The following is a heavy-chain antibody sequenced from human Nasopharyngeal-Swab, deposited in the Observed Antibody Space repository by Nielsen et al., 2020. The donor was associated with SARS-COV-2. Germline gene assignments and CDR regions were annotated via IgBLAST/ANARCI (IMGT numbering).Heavy chain of an antibody. CDR1: WFTFRDYW. J-gene: IGHJ4*02. Sequence: GASLKISCVASWFTFRDYWMSWVRQAPAKGLEWVASIKQDGSEKNYVNSVKGRFTISRDHDKNSLFLQMDSLRTEDPAFDYWGKVGGRTSPLGSWGQGTLVTVSS. CDR2: IKQDGSEK. V-gene: IGHV3-7*01. CDR3: GKVGGRTSPLGS. D-gene: IGHD3-10*01.